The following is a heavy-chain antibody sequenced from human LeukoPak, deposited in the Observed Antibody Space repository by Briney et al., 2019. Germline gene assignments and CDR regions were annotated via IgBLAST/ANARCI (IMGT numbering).Heavy chain of an antibody. D-gene: IGHD5-18*01. CDR1: GYNFINYW. CDR3: ARRSAMGYYFDF. CDR2: IYPGDSDT. J-gene: IGHJ4*02. Sequence: GESLKIPCKGSGYNFINYWIGWVRQKPGKGLEWMGIIYPGDSDTKYSPSFQGQVTISAAKSINTAYLQWSSLKASDTAMYYCARRSAMGYYFDFWGPGTLVTVSS. V-gene: IGHV5-51*01.